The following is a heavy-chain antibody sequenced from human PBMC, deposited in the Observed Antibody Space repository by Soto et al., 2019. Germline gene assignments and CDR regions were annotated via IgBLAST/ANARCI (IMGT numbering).Heavy chain of an antibody. CDR1: GGSISSSSYY. CDR2: IYYSGST. D-gene: IGHD3-3*01. CDR3: ARHEEAFSGFLEWLSIDY. Sequence: SETLSLTCTVSGGSISSSSYYWGWIRQPPGKGLEWIGSIYYSGSTYYNPSLKSRVTISVDTSKNQFSLKLSSVTAADTAVYYCARHEEAFSGFLEWLSIDYWGQGTLVTVSS. V-gene: IGHV4-39*01. J-gene: IGHJ4*02.